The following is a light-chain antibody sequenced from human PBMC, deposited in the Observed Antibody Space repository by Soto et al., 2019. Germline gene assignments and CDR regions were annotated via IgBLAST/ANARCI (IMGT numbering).Light chain of an antibody. J-gene: IGKJ2*01. Sequence: EKVMTQSPATLSVSPGERAILFCRASQSISSDLAWYQQKPGQAPRLLIYGASTRATGIPARFSGSGSGTEFTLTISSLQSEDFATFYCQQYKVYPYTFGQGTRLDIQ. V-gene: IGKV3-15*01. CDR1: QSISSD. CDR3: QQYKVYPYT. CDR2: GAS.